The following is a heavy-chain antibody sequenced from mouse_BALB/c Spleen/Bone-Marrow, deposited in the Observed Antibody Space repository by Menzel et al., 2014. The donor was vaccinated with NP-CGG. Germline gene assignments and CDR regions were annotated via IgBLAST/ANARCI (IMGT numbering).Heavy chain of an antibody. CDR1: GYTFTSYW. Sequence: VKLVESGAELARPGASVKLSCKASGYTFTSYWMQWVKQRPGQGLEWIGAIYPGDGDTRFTQKFKGKATSTADKSSSTAYMQLSSLASEDSAVYYCARAKRYGEMDYWGQGTSVTVSS. CDR3: ARAKRYGEMDY. J-gene: IGHJ4*01. V-gene: IGHV1-87*01. D-gene: IGHD2-14*01. CDR2: IYPGDGDT.